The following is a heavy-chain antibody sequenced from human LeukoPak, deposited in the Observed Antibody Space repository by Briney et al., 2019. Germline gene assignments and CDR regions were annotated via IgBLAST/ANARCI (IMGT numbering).Heavy chain of an antibody. Sequence: GGSLRLSCAASGFTFDDYGMSWVRQAPGKGLEWVSSISSSSSYIYYADSVKGRFTISRDNAKNSLYLQMNSLRAEDTAVYYCARDRGWHCSSTSCYADYMDVWGKGTTVTVSS. CDR3: ARDRGWHCSSTSCYADYMDV. V-gene: IGHV3-21*01. D-gene: IGHD2-2*01. J-gene: IGHJ6*03. CDR2: ISSSSSYI. CDR1: GFTFDDYG.